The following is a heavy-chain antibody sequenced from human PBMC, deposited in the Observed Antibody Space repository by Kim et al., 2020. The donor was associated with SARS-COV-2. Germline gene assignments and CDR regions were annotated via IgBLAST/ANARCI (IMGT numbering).Heavy chain of an antibody. J-gene: IGHJ3*02. CDR1: GGSISSSSYY. Sequence: SETLSLTCTVSGGSISSSSYYWGWIRQPPGKGLEWIGSIYYSGSTYYNPSLKSRVTISVDTSKNQFSLKLSSVTAADTAVYYCARRPVLRYFDWLSLIDALDIWGQGTMVTVSS. V-gene: IGHV4-39*01. D-gene: IGHD3-9*01. CDR3: ARRPVLRYFDWLSLIDALDI. CDR2: IYYSGST.